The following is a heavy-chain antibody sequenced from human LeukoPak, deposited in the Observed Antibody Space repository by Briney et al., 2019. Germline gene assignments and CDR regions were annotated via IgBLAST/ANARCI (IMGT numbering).Heavy chain of an antibody. D-gene: IGHD1-26*01. V-gene: IGHV4-61*02. CDR2: IYTSGST. CDR1: GGSISSGSYY. J-gene: IGHJ4*02. Sequence: SETLSLTCTVSGGSISSGSYYWSWIRQPAGKGLEWIGRIYTSGSTNYNPSLKSRVTISVDTSKNQFSLKLSSVTAADTAVYYCARVSGSYYYQFDYWGQGTLVTVSS. CDR3: ARVSGSYYYQFDY.